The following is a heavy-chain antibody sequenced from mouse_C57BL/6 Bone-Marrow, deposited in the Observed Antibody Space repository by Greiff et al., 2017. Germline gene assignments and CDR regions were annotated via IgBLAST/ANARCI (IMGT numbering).Heavy chain of an antibody. CDR2: IYPRSGNT. J-gene: IGHJ4*01. D-gene: IGHD2-1*01. CDR3: ARKSYGNYPYAMDY. V-gene: IGHV1-81*01. Sequence: QVQLQQSGAELARPGASVKLSCKASGYTFTSYGISWVKQRTGQGLEWIGEIYPRSGNTYYNEKFKGKATLTADKSSSTAYMELRSLTSEDSAVYFCARKSYGNYPYAMDYWGQGTSVTVSS. CDR1: GYTFTSYG.